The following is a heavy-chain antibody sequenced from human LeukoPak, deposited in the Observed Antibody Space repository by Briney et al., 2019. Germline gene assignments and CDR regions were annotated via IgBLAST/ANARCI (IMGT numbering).Heavy chain of an antibody. Sequence: GGSLRLSCAASGFTFSSYVMNWVRQAPGEGLEWVSGISRSGDVTYYADSVKGRFTISRDNSKNTLYLQIDGLRAEDTAIYYCAKDRDDYGDFAFDYWGQGTLVTVSS. V-gene: IGHV3-23*01. CDR2: ISRSGDVT. CDR3: AKDRDDYGDFAFDY. CDR1: GFTFSSYV. D-gene: IGHD4-17*01. J-gene: IGHJ4*02.